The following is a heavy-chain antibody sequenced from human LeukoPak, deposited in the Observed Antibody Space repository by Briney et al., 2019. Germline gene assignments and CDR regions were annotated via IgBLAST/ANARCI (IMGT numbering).Heavy chain of an antibody. Sequence: PGGSLRLSCAASGFTFSNAWMNWVRQAPGKGLEWVGRIKSKTDGGTTGYAAPVKGRFTISRDDSKNTLYLQMNSLKTEDTAVYYCTTVPQYSIKAYDYWGQGTLVTVSS. J-gene: IGHJ4*02. CDR1: GFTFSNAW. V-gene: IGHV3-15*07. CDR2: IKSKTDGGTT. D-gene: IGHD5-18*01. CDR3: TTVPQYSIKAYDY.